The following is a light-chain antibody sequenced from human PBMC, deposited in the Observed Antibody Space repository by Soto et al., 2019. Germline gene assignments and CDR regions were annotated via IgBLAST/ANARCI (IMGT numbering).Light chain of an antibody. CDR3: QQRSNWPPSN. J-gene: IGKJ5*01. CDR1: QSVSSY. Sequence: EIVLTQSPATLSLSPGERATLSCRASQSVSSYLAWYKQKPGQAPRLLIYDASNRATGIPARFSGSGSGTDFTLTISSLEPEDCAVYYCQQRSNWPPSNFGQGTLLEIK. CDR2: DAS. V-gene: IGKV3-11*01.